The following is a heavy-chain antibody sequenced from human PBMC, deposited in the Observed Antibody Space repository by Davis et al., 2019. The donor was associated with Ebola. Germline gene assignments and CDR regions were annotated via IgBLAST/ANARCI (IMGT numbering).Heavy chain of an antibody. CDR3: ARETGYCSSTSCYHYGMDV. D-gene: IGHD2-2*03. V-gene: IGHV3-23*01. J-gene: IGHJ6*02. CDR2: ISGSGGST. Sequence: GGFLRLSCAASGFTFSSYAMSWVRQAPGKGLEWVSAISGSGGSTYYADSVKGRFTISRDNAKNSLYLQMNSLRAEDTAVYYCARETGYCSSTSCYHYGMDVWGQGTTVTVSS. CDR1: GFTFSSYA.